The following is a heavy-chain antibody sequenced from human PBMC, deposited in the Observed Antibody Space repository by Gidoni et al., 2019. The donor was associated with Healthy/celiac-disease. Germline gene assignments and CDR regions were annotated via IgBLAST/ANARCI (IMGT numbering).Heavy chain of an antibody. J-gene: IGHJ4*02. CDR2: IYYSGST. CDR1: GGSISSGGYY. D-gene: IGHD4-17*01. CDR3: ARGGQRWQMTTVTTLDY. Sequence: QVQLQESGPGLVKPSQTLSLTCTVSGGSISSGGYYLSWIRQHPGKGLEWIGYIYYSGSTYYNPSLKSRVTISVDTSKNQFSLKLSSVTAADTAVYYCARGGQRWQMTTVTTLDYWGQGTLVTVSS. V-gene: IGHV4-31*03.